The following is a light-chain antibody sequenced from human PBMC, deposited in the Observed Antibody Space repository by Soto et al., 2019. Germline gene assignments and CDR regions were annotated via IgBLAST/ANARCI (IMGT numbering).Light chain of an antibody. J-gene: IGKJ4*01. CDR2: SSS. CDR3: LQTFTTHIT. CDR1: QNIADY. Sequence: DIQMTQSPSSLSASAGDTVTITCRASQNIADYLSWYQQKPGKAPKLLMYSSSILHDGVSSRFSGDGSGTAFTLTIAGLQPEDFATDDCLQTFTTHITFGGGTKVEVK. V-gene: IGKV1-39*01.